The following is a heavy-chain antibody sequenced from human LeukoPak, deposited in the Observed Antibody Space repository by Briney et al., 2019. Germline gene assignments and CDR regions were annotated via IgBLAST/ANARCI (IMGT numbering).Heavy chain of an antibody. CDR2: ISSSSSYI. CDR3: ASASSGWYRGSY. CDR1: GFTFSSYS. D-gene: IGHD6-19*01. J-gene: IGHJ4*02. Sequence: GGSLSLSCAASGFTFSSYSMNWVRQAPGKGLEWVSSISSSSSYIYYADSVKGRFTISRDNAKNSLYLQMNSLRAEDTAVYYCASASSGWYRGSYWGQGTLVTVSS. V-gene: IGHV3-21*01.